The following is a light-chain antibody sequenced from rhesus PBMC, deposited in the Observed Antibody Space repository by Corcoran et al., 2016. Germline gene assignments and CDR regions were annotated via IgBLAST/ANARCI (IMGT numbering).Light chain of an antibody. J-gene: IGKJ4*01. CDR1: QGIKKE. Sequence: DIQMTQSPSSLSASVGDRVTVTCRASQGIKKELSWYPQKPGKAPTLLIYASSPLQTGVSSRFSGNGSGTDFTLTISSLQPEDVATYYCLHDSTAPLTFGGGTKVEIK. CDR2: ASS. CDR3: LHDSTAPLT. V-gene: IGKV1-94*01.